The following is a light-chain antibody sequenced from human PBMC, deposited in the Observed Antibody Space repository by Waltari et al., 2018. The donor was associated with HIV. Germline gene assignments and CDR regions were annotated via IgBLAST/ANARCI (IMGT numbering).Light chain of an antibody. Sequence: QSALAQPPSASVSPGQSVTISCTGTSSDVGGYSYVSWYQQHPGKAPKPMVYEVSQRPAGVPDRFSGSRSGSAASLTVSGLQAEDEADYYCSSYAGSNNVIFGGGTKLTVL. CDR1: SSDVGGYSY. CDR3: SSYAGSNNVI. J-gene: IGLJ2*01. V-gene: IGLV2-8*01. CDR2: EVS.